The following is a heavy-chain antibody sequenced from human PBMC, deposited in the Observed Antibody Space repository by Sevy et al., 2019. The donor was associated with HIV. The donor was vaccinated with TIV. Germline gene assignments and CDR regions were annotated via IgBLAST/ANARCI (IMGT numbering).Heavy chain of an antibody. CDR2: MYHRGTT. D-gene: IGHD6-25*01. Sequence: SETLSLTCTVSGDSIISSHWWSWFRQTPGKGLEWIGDMYHRGTTNYNPSLKTRVIISVDKSKNQFFLKLTSVTAADKAVDYCAAAAGTDRLRYYFASWGQGSSVTVSS. CDR1: GDSIISSHW. V-gene: IGHV4-4*02. CDR3: AAAAGTDRLRYYFAS. J-gene: IGHJ4*02.